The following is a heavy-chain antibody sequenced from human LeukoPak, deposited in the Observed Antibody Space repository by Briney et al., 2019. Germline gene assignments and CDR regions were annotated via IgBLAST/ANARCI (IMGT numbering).Heavy chain of an antibody. CDR3: ARVAGSSWYSFDY. D-gene: IGHD6-13*01. V-gene: IGHV4-31*03. CDR2: IYYSGST. CDR1: VGSISSGGYY. Sequence: SETLSLTCTVSVGSISSGGYYWSWIRQHPGKGLEWIGYIYYSGSTYYNPSLKSRVTISVDTSKNQFSLKLSSVTAADTAVYYCARVAGSSWYSFDYWGQGTLVTVSS. J-gene: IGHJ4*02.